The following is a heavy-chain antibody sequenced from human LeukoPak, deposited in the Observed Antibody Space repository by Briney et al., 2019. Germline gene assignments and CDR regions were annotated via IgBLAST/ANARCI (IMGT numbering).Heavy chain of an antibody. CDR1: GGXISSSSYY. Sequence: SETLSLTCSVSGGXISSSSYYWGWIRQPPGKGLEWIGSIYYSGSTYYNPSLKSRVTISVDTSKNQFSLKLSSVTAADTAVYYCARLIAAAGTLGFDYWGQGTLVTVSS. CDR2: IYYSGST. J-gene: IGHJ4*02. CDR3: ARLIAAAGTLGFDY. V-gene: IGHV4-39*01. D-gene: IGHD6-13*01.